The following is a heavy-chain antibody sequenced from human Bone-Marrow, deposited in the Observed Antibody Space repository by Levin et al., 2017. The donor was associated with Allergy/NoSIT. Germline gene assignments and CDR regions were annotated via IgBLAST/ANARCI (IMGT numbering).Heavy chain of an antibody. D-gene: IGHD2-15*01. V-gene: IGHV3-74*03. Sequence: RAGGSLRLSCATSGFTFNNHWMNWVRQTPGKGLVWVSHINTDGSTIAYADSVKGRFTISRDNAKNTLYLQMNSLKVEDTAVYYCTDIGQDYWGQGTLVTVSS. CDR1: GFTFNNHW. CDR3: TDIGQDY. J-gene: IGHJ4*02. CDR2: INTDGSTI.